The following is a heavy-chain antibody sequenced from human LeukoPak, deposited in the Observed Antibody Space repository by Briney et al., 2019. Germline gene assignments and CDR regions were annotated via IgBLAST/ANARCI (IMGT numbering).Heavy chain of an antibody. V-gene: IGHV3-7*03. Sequence: GGSLRLSCAASGFTFSSYWMSWVRQAPGKGLEWVANIKQDGSEKYYVDSVKGRFTISRDNAKNSLYLQMNSLRAEDTALYYCAKDSSSWYVTGMDVWGQGTTVTVSS. CDR1: GFTFSSYW. J-gene: IGHJ6*02. CDR3: AKDSSSWYVTGMDV. CDR2: IKQDGSEK. D-gene: IGHD6-13*01.